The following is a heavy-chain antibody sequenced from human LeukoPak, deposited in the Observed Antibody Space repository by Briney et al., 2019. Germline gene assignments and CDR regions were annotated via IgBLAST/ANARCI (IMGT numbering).Heavy chain of an antibody. Sequence: PSETLSLTCSVSNDSIRNYYWSWIRHPPGKALEWIVYIYHTGNTNYKPSLKSRLTMSIDTSKNQFSLNLNSVTAADTAVYYCARGNYGSGSYYVVDFDYWGQGTLVTVSS. CDR1: NDSIRNYY. J-gene: IGHJ4*02. CDR2: IYHTGNT. V-gene: IGHV4-59*01. CDR3: ARGNYGSGSYYVVDFDY. D-gene: IGHD3-10*01.